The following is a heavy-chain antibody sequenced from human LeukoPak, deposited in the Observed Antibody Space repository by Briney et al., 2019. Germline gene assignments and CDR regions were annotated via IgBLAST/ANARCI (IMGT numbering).Heavy chain of an antibody. CDR1: GFTFSSYA. V-gene: IGHV3-21*01. D-gene: IGHD4-17*01. J-gene: IGHJ4*02. CDR3: ARVDFYGDYLDY. CDR2: ISSSSSYI. Sequence: GGSLRLSCAASGFTFSSYAMSWVRQAPGKGLEWVSSISSSSSYIYYADSVKGRFTISRDNAKNSLYLQMNSLRAEDTAVYYCARVDFYGDYLDYWGQGTLVTVSS.